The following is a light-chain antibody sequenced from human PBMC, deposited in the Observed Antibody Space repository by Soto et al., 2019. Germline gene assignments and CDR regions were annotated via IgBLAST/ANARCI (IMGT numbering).Light chain of an antibody. CDR1: ESISNSY. V-gene: IGKV3-20*01. CDR3: QQYGSSPIT. J-gene: IGKJ5*01. CDR2: GAS. Sequence: EIVLTQSPGTLSLSPGEGATLSCRATESISNSYLAWYQQRPGQAPRLLIYGASTRTTGIPARFSGSGSGTDFTLTISRLEPEDFAVYYCQQYGSSPITFGQGTRLEI.